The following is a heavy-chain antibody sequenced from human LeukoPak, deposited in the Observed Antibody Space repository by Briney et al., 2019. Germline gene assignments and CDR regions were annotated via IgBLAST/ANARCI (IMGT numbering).Heavy chain of an antibody. J-gene: IGHJ6*02. V-gene: IGHV3-21*01. CDR2: ITSSSSYI. Sequence: GGSLRLSCAASGFTFSSCNMNWVRQAPGKGLEWVSSITSSSSYIYYADSVKGRFTISRDNAKNSLYLQMNSLRGEDTAVYYCARDLQAYYGMDVWGQGTTVTVSS. CDR3: ARDLQAYYGMDV. CDR1: GFTFSSCN.